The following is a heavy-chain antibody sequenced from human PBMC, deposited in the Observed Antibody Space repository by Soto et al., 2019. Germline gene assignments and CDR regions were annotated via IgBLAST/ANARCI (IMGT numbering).Heavy chain of an antibody. D-gene: IGHD6-13*01. V-gene: IGHV4-59*01. J-gene: IGHJ4*02. CDR1: GGPISTYY. Sequence: ETRSLTGTVAGGPISTYYWSWIRQPPGKGLEWIGYINYSGRTNYNPSLKSRVTMSLDTSKKPFSLKLRSVTAADTALLYCVRDAGSSWFDFWGQGILVTVSS. CDR2: INYSGRT. CDR3: VRDAGSSWFDF.